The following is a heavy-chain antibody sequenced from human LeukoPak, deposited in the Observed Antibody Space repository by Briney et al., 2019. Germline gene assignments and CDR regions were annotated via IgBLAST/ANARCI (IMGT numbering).Heavy chain of an antibody. CDR2: ISSSSSCI. D-gene: IGHD2-21*01. J-gene: IGHJ4*02. CDR3: ARFPSPLWYYFDY. Sequence: GGSLRLSCAASGFTFSSYSMNWVRQAPGKGLEWVSSISSSSSCIYYADSVKGRFTISRDNAKNSLYLQMNSLRAEDTAVYYCARFPSPLWYYFDYWGQGTLVTVSS. CDR1: GFTFSSYS. V-gene: IGHV3-21*01.